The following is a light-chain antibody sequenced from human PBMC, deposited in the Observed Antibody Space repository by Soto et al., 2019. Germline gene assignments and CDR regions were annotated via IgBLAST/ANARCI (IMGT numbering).Light chain of an antibody. CDR1: SSDVGSYNL. CDR2: EGS. J-gene: IGLJ1*01. V-gene: IGLV2-23*01. Sequence: QSVLTQPASVSGSPGQSITISCTGTSSDVGSYNLVSWYQQHPGIAPKLMIYEGSKRPSGVSNRFSGSKSGNTASLTISGLQAEDEADYYCCSYAGSSTLYVFGTGTKVTVL. CDR3: CSYAGSSTLYV.